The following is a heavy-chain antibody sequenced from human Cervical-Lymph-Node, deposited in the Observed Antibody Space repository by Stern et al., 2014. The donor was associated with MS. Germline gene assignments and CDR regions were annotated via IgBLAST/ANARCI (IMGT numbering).Heavy chain of an antibody. CDR2: IYKSAST. D-gene: IGHD6-19*01. CDR1: GGAISSGGYY. Sequence: DQLVESGPGLVKTSQTLSLTCTVSGGAISSGGYYWNWIRQYPGKGLEWIGHIYKSASTNYNPSLKSRVTISVDTSKNQFSLKLTSVTAADTAVYFCASAIESFYSSSWRESFDDLGQGSLVTVSS. J-gene: IGHJ4*02. CDR3: ASAIESFYSSSWRESFDD. V-gene: IGHV4-31*03.